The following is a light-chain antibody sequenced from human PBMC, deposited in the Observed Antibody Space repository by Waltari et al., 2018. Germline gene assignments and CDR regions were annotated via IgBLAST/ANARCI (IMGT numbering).Light chain of an antibody. J-gene: IGLJ3*02. CDR2: DVR. CDR1: SKAVGATDY. Sequence: QSALSQPASVSGSPGQSVTISCTGTSKAVGATDYASWYQQHPGRAPKLMIYDVRQRSSGVSNRFSGSRAGNTASLTISGLQTEDEADYYCTAYTTSATLVFGGGTRLTVL. CDR3: TAYTTSATLV. V-gene: IGLV2-14*03.